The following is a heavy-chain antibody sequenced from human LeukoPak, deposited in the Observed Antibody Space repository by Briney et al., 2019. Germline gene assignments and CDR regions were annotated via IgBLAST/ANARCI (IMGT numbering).Heavy chain of an antibody. J-gene: IGHJ4*02. CDR3: ASKSTDHGELRFDY. D-gene: IGHD4-17*01. CDR2: IYYTGTT. V-gene: IGHV4-61*05. Sequence: SETLSLTCTVSGGSISSSGYYWGWIRQPPGKGLEWIGYIYYTGTTNYNPSLKSRVTISVDTSKNQFSLKVSPVTAADTGVYYCASKSTDHGELRFDYWGQGTLVTVSS. CDR1: GGSISSSGYY.